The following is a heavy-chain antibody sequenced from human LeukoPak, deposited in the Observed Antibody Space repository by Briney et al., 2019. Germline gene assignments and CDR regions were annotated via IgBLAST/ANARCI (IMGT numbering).Heavy chain of an antibody. CDR1: GGSISSYY. D-gene: IGHD5-18*01. J-gene: IGHJ4*02. CDR2: IYYSGST. Sequence: PSETLSLTCTVSGGSISSYYWSWIRQPPGKGLEWIGYIYYSGSTNYNPSLKSRVTISVDTSKNQFSLKLSSVTAAGTAVYYCARGGYSYPYYFDYWGQGTLVTVSS. V-gene: IGHV4-59*01. CDR3: ARGGYSYPYYFDY.